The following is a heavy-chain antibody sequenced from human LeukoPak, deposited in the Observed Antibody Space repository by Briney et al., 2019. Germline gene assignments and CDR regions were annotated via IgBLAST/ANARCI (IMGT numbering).Heavy chain of an antibody. Sequence: SETLSLTCTVSGGSISSYYWSWIRQPPGKGPEWIGYIYYSGSTNYNPSLKSRVTISVDTSKNQFSLKLSSVTAADTAVYYCARERRSRVTDPFDIWGQGTMVTVSS. D-gene: IGHD4-23*01. CDR1: GGSISSYY. J-gene: IGHJ3*02. CDR2: IYYSGST. V-gene: IGHV4-59*01. CDR3: ARERRSRVTDPFDI.